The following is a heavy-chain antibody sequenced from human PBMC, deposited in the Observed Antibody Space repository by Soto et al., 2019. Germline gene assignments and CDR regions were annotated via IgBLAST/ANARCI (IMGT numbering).Heavy chain of an antibody. CDR3: ARETGYCSGGSCYSFYYFDY. V-gene: IGHV4-61*01. Sequence: QVQLQESGPGLVKPSETLSLTCTVSGGSVSSGSYYWSWIRQPPGKGLEWIGYIYYSGSTNYNPSLKSPVPISVDTSKNQFSLKLSSVTAADTAVYYCARETGYCSGGSCYSFYYFDYWGQGTLVTVSS. D-gene: IGHD2-15*01. CDR1: GGSVSSGSYY. J-gene: IGHJ4*02. CDR2: IYYSGST.